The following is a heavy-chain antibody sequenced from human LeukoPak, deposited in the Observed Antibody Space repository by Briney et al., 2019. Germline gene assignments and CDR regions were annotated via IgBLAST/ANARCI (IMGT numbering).Heavy chain of an antibody. CDR1: GYTFTGYY. D-gene: IGHD4-17*01. V-gene: IGHV1-2*02. CDR2: INPNSGGT. J-gene: IGHJ4*02. Sequence: GASVKVSCKASGYTFTGYYMHWVRQAPGQGLEWMGWINPNSGGTNYARKFQGRVTVTRDTSISTAYMELSRLRSDDTAVYYCARSENGDYAPSFDYWGQGTLVTVSS. CDR3: ARSENGDYAPSFDY.